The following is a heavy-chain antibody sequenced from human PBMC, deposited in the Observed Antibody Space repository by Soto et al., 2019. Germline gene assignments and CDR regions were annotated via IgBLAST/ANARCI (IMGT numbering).Heavy chain of an antibody. CDR2: FRTGGDDATT. CDR3: TKKAISGPGSQYFDN. Sequence: EVQLLESGGGLVQTGGSLRLSCAASGFTFSSYSMSWVRQAPGKGLEWVSGFRTGGDDATTYYADSVKGRFTISRDNFKNMMLLQMNRMSAEDTAMYHCTKKAISGPGSQYFDNWGQGTLVTGSS. CDR1: GFTFSSYS. D-gene: IGHD2-15*01. J-gene: IGHJ4*02. V-gene: IGHV3-23*01.